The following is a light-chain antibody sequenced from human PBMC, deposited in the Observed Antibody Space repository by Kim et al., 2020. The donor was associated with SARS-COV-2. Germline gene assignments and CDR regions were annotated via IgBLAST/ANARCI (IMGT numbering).Light chain of an antibody. CDR3: SSYTRSSALV. CDR1: SSYFGVYIY. CDR2: LVS. Sequence: GQSFTISCSRTSSYFGVYIYVSLYQQHPGKAPILLIYLVSNRPSGFSNRFSGSKSGNTSSLPISGLQAEDEADYYCSSYTRSSALVFGGGTQLTVL. V-gene: IGLV2-14*03. J-gene: IGLJ3*02.